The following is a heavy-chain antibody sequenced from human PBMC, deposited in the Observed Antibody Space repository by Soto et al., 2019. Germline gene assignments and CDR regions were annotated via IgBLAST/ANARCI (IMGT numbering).Heavy chain of an antibody. CDR2: ISWNSGNI. V-gene: IGHV3-9*01. Sequence: GGSLRLSCAASGFTFDDYAMHWVRQAPGKGLEWVSGISWNSGNIFYADSVKGRFTISRDNAKNSLSLQMNSLRAEDTALYYCAKEGGYAAYYYMDIWGKGTTVTVSS. J-gene: IGHJ6*03. D-gene: IGHD3-22*01. CDR1: GFTFDDYA. CDR3: AKEGGYAAYYYMDI.